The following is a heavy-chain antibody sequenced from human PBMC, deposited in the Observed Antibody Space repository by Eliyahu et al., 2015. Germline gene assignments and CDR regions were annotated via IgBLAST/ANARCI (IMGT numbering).Heavy chain of an antibody. CDR3: ALTGYCSGGSCYTHDAFDI. J-gene: IGHJ3*02. Sequence: QVQLQESGPGLVKPSQTLSLTCTVSGGSISSGSYYWSWIRQPAGKGLEWIGRIYTSGSTNYNPSLKSRVTISVDTSKNQFSLKLSSVTAADTAVYYCALTGYCSGGSCYTHDAFDIWGQGTMVTVSS. CDR2: IYTSGST. D-gene: IGHD2-15*01. V-gene: IGHV4-61*02. CDR1: GGSISSGSYY.